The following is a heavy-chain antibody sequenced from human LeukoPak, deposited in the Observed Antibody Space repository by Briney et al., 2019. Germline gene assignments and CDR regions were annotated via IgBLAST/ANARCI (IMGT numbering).Heavy chain of an antibody. V-gene: IGHV3-53*01. CDR2: IYSGDST. J-gene: IGHJ6*03. Sequence: SGGSLRLSCAASGFTVSGNYMSWVRQAPGKGLEWVSVIYSGDSTYYADSVKGRFTISRDNSKNTLYLQMNSLRAEDTAVYYCASKEGIVGAYYYMDVWGKGTTVTVSS. CDR3: ASKEGIVGAYYYMDV. CDR1: GFTVSGNY. D-gene: IGHD3-10*01.